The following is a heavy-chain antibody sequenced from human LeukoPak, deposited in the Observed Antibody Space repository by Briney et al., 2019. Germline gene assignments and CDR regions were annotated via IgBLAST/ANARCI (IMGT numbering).Heavy chain of an antibody. CDR1: GFTFSSYW. CDR3: ARRRYSGSSQHFDY. D-gene: IGHD1-26*01. CDR2: IKQDGSEK. J-gene: IGHJ4*02. V-gene: IGHV3-7*01. Sequence: QTGGSLRLSCAASGFTFSSYWMSWVRQAPGKGLEWVANIKQDGSEKYYVDSVKGRFTISRDNAKNSLYLQMNSLRAEDTAVYYCARRRYSGSSQHFDYWGQGTVVTVSS.